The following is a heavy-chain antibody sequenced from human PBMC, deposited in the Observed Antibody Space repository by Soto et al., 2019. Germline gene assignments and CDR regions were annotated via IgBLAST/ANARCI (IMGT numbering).Heavy chain of an antibody. CDR1: GGAFSSYA. D-gene: IGHD3-22*01. V-gene: IGHV1-69*13. CDR2: IIPIFGTA. CDR3: ARGRFYYYDSSGYSGSGWFDP. J-gene: IGHJ5*02. Sequence: GASVKVSCKASGGAFSSYAISWVRQAPGQGLEWMGGIIPIFGTANYAQKFQGRVTITADESTSTAYMELSSLRSEDTAVYYCARGRFYYYDSSGYSGSGWFDPWGQGTLVTSPQ.